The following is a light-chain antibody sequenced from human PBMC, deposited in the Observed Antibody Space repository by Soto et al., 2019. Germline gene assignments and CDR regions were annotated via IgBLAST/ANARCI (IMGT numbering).Light chain of an antibody. Sequence: DIQMIQSPATLSASVGDRITITCRASENIFKYVAWYQQTSGSAPNLLIYAASDLESGVPSIFSGSGSGTEFSLTIDNLQPNDSATYYCQHYNTRSIAFGGGTKVDVK. J-gene: IGKJ4*01. CDR3: QHYNTRSIA. V-gene: IGKV1-5*01. CDR1: ENIFKY. CDR2: AAS.